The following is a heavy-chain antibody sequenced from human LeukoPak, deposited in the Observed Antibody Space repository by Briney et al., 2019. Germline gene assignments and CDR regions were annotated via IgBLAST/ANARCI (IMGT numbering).Heavy chain of an antibody. V-gene: IGHV3-21*01. D-gene: IGHD2-15*01. J-gene: IGHJ4*02. CDR3: ARDLFLSPLGYCSGGSCYGRDFDY. CDR2: ISSSSYI. CDR1: GFAFSSYS. Sequence: GGSLRLSCAASGFAFSSYSVNWVRQAPGKGLEWVSSISSSSYIYYADSVKGRFTISRDNAKNSLYLQMNSLRAEDTAVYYCARDLFLSPLGYCSGGSCYGRDFDYWGQGTLVTVSS.